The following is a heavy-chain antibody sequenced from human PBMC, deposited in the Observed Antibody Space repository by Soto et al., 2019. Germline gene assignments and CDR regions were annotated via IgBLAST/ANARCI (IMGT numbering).Heavy chain of an antibody. CDR1: GFTFSSYG. CDR3: AIIGIAAAGPFDY. J-gene: IGHJ4*02. V-gene: IGHV3-30*03. Sequence: GGSLRLSCAASGFTFSSYGMHWVRQAPGKGLEWVAVISYDGSNKYYADSVKGRFTISRDNSKNTLYLQMNSLRAEDTAVYYCAIIGIAAAGPFDYWGQGTLVTVSS. D-gene: IGHD6-13*01. CDR2: ISYDGSNK.